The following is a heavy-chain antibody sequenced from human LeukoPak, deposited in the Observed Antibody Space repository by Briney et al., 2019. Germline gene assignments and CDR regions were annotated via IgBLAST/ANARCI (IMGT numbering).Heavy chain of an antibody. J-gene: IGHJ4*02. D-gene: IGHD1-20*01. CDR3: ARDLGSITGIPYYFDY. V-gene: IGHV3-11*01. CDR1: GFTFSDYY. Sequence: PGGSLRLSCVASGFTFSDYYMSWIRQAPGKGLEWVSYISSSGSTIYYADSVKGRFTISRDNAKNSLYLQMNSLRAEDTAVYYCARDLGSITGIPYYFDYWGQGTLVTVSS. CDR2: ISSSGSTI.